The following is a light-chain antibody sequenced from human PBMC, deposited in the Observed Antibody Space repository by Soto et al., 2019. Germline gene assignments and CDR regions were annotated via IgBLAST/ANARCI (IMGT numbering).Light chain of an antibody. CDR2: AAS. Sequence: DIQMTQSPFSLSASIGDRVTITCRASQTISTYLNWYQQRPGKAPKALIFAASSLQSGVPSRFSGSGSGTEFTLTISGLQPEDSATYHCQQSYSTPYTFGQGTKLEIK. CDR3: QQSYSTPYT. V-gene: IGKV1-39*01. CDR1: QTISTY. J-gene: IGKJ2*01.